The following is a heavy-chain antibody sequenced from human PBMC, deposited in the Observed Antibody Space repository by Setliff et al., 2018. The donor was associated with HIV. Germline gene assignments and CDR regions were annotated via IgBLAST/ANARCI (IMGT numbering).Heavy chain of an antibody. J-gene: IGHJ6*03. CDR1: GYTLTSYA. D-gene: IGHD4-17*01. Sequence: GASVKVSCKASGYTLTSYAITWVRQAPGQGLEWVGWIDADNGNTNYAQKFRGRVTMTTDTSTNTAYMEVRSLTSDDTAVYYCVRVTADRTNYYYYMDVWDKGTTVTVSS. CDR2: IDADNGNT. V-gene: IGHV1-18*01. CDR3: VRVTADRTNYYYYMDV.